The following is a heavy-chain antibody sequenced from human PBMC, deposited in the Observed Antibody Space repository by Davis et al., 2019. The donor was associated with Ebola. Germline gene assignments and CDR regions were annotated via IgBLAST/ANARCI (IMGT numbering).Heavy chain of an antibody. V-gene: IGHV4-34*08. Sequence: MPGGSLRLSCTASGFTFGDYAMSWVRQAPGKGLEWIGEINHSGSTNYNPSLKSRVTISVDTSKNQFSLKLSSVTAGDTAVYYCAKTKIVVVPAAIRGWFDPWGQGTLVTVSS. CDR1: GFTFGDYA. CDR2: INHSGST. D-gene: IGHD2-2*01. J-gene: IGHJ5*02. CDR3: AKTKIVVVPAAIRGWFDP.